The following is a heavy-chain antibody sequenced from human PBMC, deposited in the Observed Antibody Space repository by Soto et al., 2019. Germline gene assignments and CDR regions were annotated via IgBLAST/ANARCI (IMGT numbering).Heavy chain of an antibody. J-gene: IGHJ6*03. D-gene: IGHD3-9*01. CDR2: ISYDGSNK. V-gene: IGHV3-30*18. CDR3: AKDGVLNYDILTGYDYYYYMAV. Sequence: ATGKGLEWVAVISYDGSNKYYADSVKGRFTISRDNSKNTLYLQMNSLRAEDTAVYYCAKDGVLNYDILTGYDYYYYMAVWVKGTTVTVSS.